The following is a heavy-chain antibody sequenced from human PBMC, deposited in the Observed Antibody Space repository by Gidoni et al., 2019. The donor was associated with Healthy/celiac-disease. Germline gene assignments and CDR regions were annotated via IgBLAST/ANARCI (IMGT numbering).Heavy chain of an antibody. D-gene: IGHD1-1*01. Sequence: EVQLLESGGGLVQPGGSLRLSCAASGFTCSSYAMSWVRQAPGKGLEWVSAISGSGGSTYYADAVKGRFTISRDNSKNTLYLQMNSLRAEDTAVYYCAKDRDDSSDAFGLWGQGTMVTVSS. J-gene: IGHJ3*01. CDR3: AKDRDDSSDAFGL. CDR2: ISGSGGST. CDR1: GFTCSSYA. V-gene: IGHV3-23*01.